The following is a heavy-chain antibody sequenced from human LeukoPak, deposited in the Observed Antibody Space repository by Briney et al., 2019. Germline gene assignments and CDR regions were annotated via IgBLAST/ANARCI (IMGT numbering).Heavy chain of an antibody. CDR1: GFTFSNYG. CDR2: ISSNSLFK. CDR3: ARSIAVTLPDY. J-gene: IGHJ4*02. V-gene: IGHV3-21*01. Sequence: GGSLRLSCAASGFTFSNYGMHWIRQAPGKGLEWVSAISSNSLFKKYADSVKGRFTISRDNAKNSLYLQMNSLRAEDTAVYYCARSIAVTLPDYWGQGTLVTVSS. D-gene: IGHD6-19*01.